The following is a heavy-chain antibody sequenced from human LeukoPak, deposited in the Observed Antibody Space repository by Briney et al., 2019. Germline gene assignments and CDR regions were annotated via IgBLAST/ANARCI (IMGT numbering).Heavy chain of an antibody. CDR3: ARESRPSVTMVRGPDYGMDV. CDR2: ISGSGGST. V-gene: IGHV3-11*04. J-gene: IGHJ6*04. Sequence: GGSLRLSCAASGFTVSSNYMSWVRQAPGKGLEWVSAISGSGGSTYYADSVKGRFTISRDNAKNSLYLQMNSLRAEDTAVYYCARESRPSVTMVRGPDYGMDVWGKGTTVTVSS. D-gene: IGHD3-10*01. CDR1: GFTVSSNY.